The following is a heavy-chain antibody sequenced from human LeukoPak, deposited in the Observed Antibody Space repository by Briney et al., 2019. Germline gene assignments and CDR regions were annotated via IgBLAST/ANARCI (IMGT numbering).Heavy chain of an antibody. CDR3: ARHEGGYDSNFDY. V-gene: IGHV4-4*09. CDR1: GGSISSYY. J-gene: IGHJ4*02. CDR2: IYTSGST. D-gene: IGHD5-12*01. Sequence: SETLSLTCTVSGGSISSYYWSWIRQPPGKGLEWIGYIYTSGSTNYNPSLKSRVTISVDTSKNQFSLKLSSATAADTAVYYCARHEGGYDSNFDYWGQGTLVTVSS.